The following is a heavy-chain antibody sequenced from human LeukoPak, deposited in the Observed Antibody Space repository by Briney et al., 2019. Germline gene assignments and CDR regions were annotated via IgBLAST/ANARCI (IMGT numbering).Heavy chain of an antibody. CDR1: GGTFSSYA. D-gene: IGHD2-2*01. V-gene: IGHV1-69*05. J-gene: IGHJ5*02. CDR3: AGQVVPAAKGNWFDP. CDR2: IIPIFGTA. Sequence: SVKVSCKASGGTFSSYAISWVRQAPGQGLEWMGGIIPIFGTANYAQKFQGRVTITTDESTSTAYMELSSLRSEDTAVYYCAGQVVPAAKGNWFDPWGQGTLVTVSS.